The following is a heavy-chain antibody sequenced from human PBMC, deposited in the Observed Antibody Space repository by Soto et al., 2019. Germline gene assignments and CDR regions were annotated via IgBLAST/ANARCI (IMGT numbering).Heavy chain of an antibody. D-gene: IGHD2-15*01. V-gene: IGHV4-59*08. CDR3: ARRHRYCSGSSCFLFDY. J-gene: IGHJ4*02. CDR1: GGSISSNF. Sequence: SETLSLTCTVSGGSISSNFWSWIRQSPGKGQEWIGYIYDSGKTSYNPSLKSRVTISADMSKNQFSLWLSSVTAADTAVYYCARRHRYCSGSSCFLFDYWGPGILVTVSS. CDR2: IYDSGKT.